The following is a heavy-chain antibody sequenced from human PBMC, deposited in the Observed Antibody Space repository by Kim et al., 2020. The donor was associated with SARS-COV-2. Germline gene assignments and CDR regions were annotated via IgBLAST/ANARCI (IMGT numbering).Heavy chain of an antibody. J-gene: IGHJ3*02. CDR3: ASARGGPYAFDI. V-gene: IGHV1-69*13. CDR1: GGTFSSYA. Sequence: SVKVSCKASGGTFSSYAISWVRQAPGQGLEWMGGIIPIFGTANYAQKFQGRVTITADESTSTAYMELSSLRSEDTAVYYCASARGGPYAFDIWGQGTMVTVSS. CDR2: IIPIFGTA. D-gene: IGHD3-10*01.